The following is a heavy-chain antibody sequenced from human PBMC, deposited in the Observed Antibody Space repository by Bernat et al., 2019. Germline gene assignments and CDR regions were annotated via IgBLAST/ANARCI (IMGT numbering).Heavy chain of an antibody. V-gene: IGHV3-53*01. Sequence: EVQLVESGGGLIQPGGSLRLSCAASGFTVSSNYMSWVRQAPGKGLEWVSVIYSGGSTYYADSVKSRFTISRDNSKNTLYHQMNSLRAEDAAVYYCARAVQSLYYSYGMDVWGQGTTVTVSS. D-gene: IGHD6-6*01. CDR3: ARAVQSLYYSYGMDV. J-gene: IGHJ6*02. CDR1: GFTVSSNY. CDR2: IYSGGST.